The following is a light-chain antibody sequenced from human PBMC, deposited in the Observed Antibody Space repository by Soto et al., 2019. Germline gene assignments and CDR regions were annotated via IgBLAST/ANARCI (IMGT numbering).Light chain of an antibody. CDR1: QSISSW. Sequence: DIQMTQSPSTLSSSVGDRVAITCRSSQSISSWLAWYQQKPGKAPKLVIYQASSLESGVPSRFSGSGSGKEFTITISSLQPDDFANYYCQQYNSYSPWTFGQGTKVDIK. J-gene: IGKJ1*01. V-gene: IGKV1-5*01. CDR2: QAS. CDR3: QQYNSYSPWT.